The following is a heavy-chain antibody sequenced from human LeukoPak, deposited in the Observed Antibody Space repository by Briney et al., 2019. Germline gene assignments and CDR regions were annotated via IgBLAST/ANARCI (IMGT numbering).Heavy chain of an antibody. Sequence: SETLSLTCAVSGGSISSGNWWSWVRPPPGKGLEWIGEIYESGSTNYKPSRKSRVTISVDRSKNQFSLKLSSVAAADTAVYYCARVDNSSTWYSGNYFDYWGQGTLVAVSS. CDR2: IYESGST. CDR1: GGSISSGNW. CDR3: ARVDNSSTWYSGNYFDY. D-gene: IGHD6-13*01. J-gene: IGHJ4*02. V-gene: IGHV4-4*02.